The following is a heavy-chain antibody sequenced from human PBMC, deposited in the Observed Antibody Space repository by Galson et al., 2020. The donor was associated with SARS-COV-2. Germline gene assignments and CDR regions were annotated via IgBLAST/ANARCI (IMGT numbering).Heavy chain of an antibody. CDR2: IYYSGST. CDR1: GGSISSSSYY. CDR3: ARTRAYYGIVTGYVVGFWFDP. Sequence: SETLSLTCTVSGGSISSSSYYWGWIRQPPGKGLEWIGSIYYSGSTYYNPSLKSRVTISVDTSKNQFSLKLSSVTAADTAVYYCARTRAYYGIVTGYVVGFWFDPWGQGTLVTVS. J-gene: IGHJ5*02. V-gene: IGHV4-39*01. D-gene: IGHD3-9*01.